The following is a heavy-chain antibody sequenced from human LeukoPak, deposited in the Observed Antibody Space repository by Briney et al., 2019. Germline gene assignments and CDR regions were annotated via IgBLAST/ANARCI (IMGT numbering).Heavy chain of an antibody. J-gene: IGHJ4*02. V-gene: IGHV1-46*01. CDR3: ARDQEGFDY. CDR2: IYPRDGST. Sequence: GASVTVSCKASGYTFTSNYIHWVRQAPGQGLEWMGMIYPRDGSTSYAQKFQGRVTVTRDTSTSTVHMELSGLRSEDTAVYYCARDQEGFDYWDQGTLVTVSS. CDR1: GYTFTSNY.